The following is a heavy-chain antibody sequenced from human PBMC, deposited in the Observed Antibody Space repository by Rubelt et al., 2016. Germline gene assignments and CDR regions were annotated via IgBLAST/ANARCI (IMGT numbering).Heavy chain of an antibody. CDR3: ARVNYAEYYGLDV. D-gene: IGHD2-2*01. J-gene: IGHJ6*02. CDR1: GFTFSSNSM. V-gene: IGHV4-39*07. CDR2: IYYSGRT. Sequence: QLVESGGGLVQPGGSLRLSCAASGFTFSSNSMNWVRQAPGKGLEWLGSIYYSGRTYDHPSLQSRVTISVDTSKNQFSLQLSSVTAADTAVYYCARVNYAEYYGLDVWGQGTTVTVSS.